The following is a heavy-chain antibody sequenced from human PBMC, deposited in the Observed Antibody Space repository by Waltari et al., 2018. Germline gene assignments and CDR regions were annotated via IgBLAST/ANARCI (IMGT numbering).Heavy chain of an antibody. CDR2: IYYSGST. Sequence: QLQLQESGPGLVKPSETLSLTCTVSGGSISSSSYYWGWIRQPPGKGLEWIGSIYYSGSTYHNPSLKSRVTISVDTSKNQFSLKLSSVTAADTAVYYCASVTYYYDSSGYYNFDYWGQGTLVTVSS. D-gene: IGHD3-22*01. V-gene: IGHV4-39*07. CDR3: ASVTYYYDSSGYYNFDY. CDR1: GGSISSSSYY. J-gene: IGHJ4*02.